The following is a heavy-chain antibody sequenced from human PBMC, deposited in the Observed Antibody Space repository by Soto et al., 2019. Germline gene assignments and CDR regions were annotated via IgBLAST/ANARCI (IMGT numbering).Heavy chain of an antibody. CDR1: GFTFSSYA. Sequence: QSGGSLRLSCAASGFTFSSYAMHWVRQAPGKGLEWVAVISYDGSNKYYADSVKGRFTISRDNSKNTLYLQMNSLRAEDTAVYYCARGAAAGPRGLFDYWGQGTLVTVSS. V-gene: IGHV3-30-3*01. CDR3: ARGAAAGPRGLFDY. CDR2: ISYDGSNK. J-gene: IGHJ4*02. D-gene: IGHD6-13*01.